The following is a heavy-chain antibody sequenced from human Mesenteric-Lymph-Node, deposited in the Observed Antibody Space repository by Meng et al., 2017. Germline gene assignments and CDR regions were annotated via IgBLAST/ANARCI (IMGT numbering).Heavy chain of an antibody. V-gene: IGHV2-5*02. CDR3: AHVFYRGSGTYSAEYFQD. CDR1: GFSLSTGGVG. J-gene: IGHJ1*01. Sequence: QITLEESGPTLVKPTQTLTLTCTFSGFSLSTGGVGVGWIRQPPGKALEWLGIIYWDDDKRYSPSLKSRLTITKDTSKNQVVLIMTNMDPVDTAKYYCAHVFYRGSGTYSAEYFQDWGRGTLVTVSS. CDR2: IYWDDDK. D-gene: IGHD1-7*01.